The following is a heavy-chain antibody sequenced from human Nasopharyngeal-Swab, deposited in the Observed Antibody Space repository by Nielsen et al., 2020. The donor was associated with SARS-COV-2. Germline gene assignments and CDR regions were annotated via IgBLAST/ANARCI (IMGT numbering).Heavy chain of an antibody. J-gene: IGHJ4*02. D-gene: IGHD3-10*01. Sequence: GESLKISCAASGFTFNDYYMSWIRQAPGKGLEWVSYISSSSSYTNYADSVKGRFTISRDNAKNSLYLQMNSLRADDTAVYYCARGSVRGIIISDFDYWGQGTLVTVSS. CDR2: ISSSSSYT. CDR1: GFTFNDYY. CDR3: ARGSVRGIIISDFDY. V-gene: IGHV3-11*05.